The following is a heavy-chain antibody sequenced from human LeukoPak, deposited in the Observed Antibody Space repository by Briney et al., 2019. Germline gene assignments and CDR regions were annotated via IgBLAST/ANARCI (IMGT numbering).Heavy chain of an antibody. J-gene: IGHJ4*02. D-gene: IGHD7-27*01. CDR1: GGSISSGDYF. V-gene: IGHV4-30-4*01. CDR2: IYYSGSI. CDR3: ARARGTGDVFDF. Sequence: SGTLSLTCTVSGGSISSGDYFWSWIRQPPGEGLEWIGHIYYSGSIYYNPSLRSRVIISVDTSKNQFSLKLSSVTAADTAVYYCARARGTGDVFDFWGQGTLVTVSS.